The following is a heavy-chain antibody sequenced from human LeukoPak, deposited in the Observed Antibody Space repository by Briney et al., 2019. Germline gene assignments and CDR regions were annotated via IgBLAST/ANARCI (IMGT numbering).Heavy chain of an antibody. CDR1: GFTFSHNV. CDR3: AKGGGSAWYWDY. CDR2: IGGSGDDT. V-gene: IGHV3-23*01. D-gene: IGHD6-19*01. J-gene: IGHJ4*02. Sequence: AGGSLRLSCAASGFTFSHNVMSWVRQTPGKGLEWVSGIGGSGDDTYYADSVKGRFTISRDNSKYMLYLQMNSLRAADTAVYYCAKGGGSAWYWDYWGQGTLVTVSS.